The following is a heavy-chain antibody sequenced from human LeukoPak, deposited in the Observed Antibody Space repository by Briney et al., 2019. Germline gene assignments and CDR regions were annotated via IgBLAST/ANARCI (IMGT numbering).Heavy chain of an antibody. CDR3: ARRDWTEVEYFQH. Sequence: GGSLRLSCAASGFTFSSYWMHWVRQAPGKGLEWVSSISGSGESTYYADSVKGRFTISRDNSKNTLYLQMNRLRAEDTAVYYCARRDWTEVEYFQHWGQGTLVTVSS. D-gene: IGHD1-1*01. V-gene: IGHV3-23*01. CDR2: ISGSGEST. J-gene: IGHJ1*01. CDR1: GFTFSSYW.